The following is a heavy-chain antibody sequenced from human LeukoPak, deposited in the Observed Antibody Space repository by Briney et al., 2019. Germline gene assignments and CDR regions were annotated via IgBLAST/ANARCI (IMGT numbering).Heavy chain of an antibody. CDR3: ANSLGEQLVDGMDV. J-gene: IGHJ6*02. CDR1: GFTFGDYA. V-gene: IGHV3-49*04. D-gene: IGHD6-13*01. Sequence: AGGSLRLSCTASGFTFGDYAMSWVRQAPGKGLEWVGFIRSKAYGGTTEYAASVKGRFTISRDDSKSIAYLQMNSLRAEDTAVYYCANSLGEQLVDGMDVWGQGTTVTVSS. CDR2: IRSKAYGGTT.